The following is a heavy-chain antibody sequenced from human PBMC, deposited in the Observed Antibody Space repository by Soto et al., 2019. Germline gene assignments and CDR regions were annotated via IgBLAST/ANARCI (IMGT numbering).Heavy chain of an antibody. CDR2: ISGSGGST. Sequence: GGSLRLSCAASGFTLSSYAMSWVRQAPGKGLEWVSAISGSGGSTYYADSVKGRFTISRDNSKNTLYLQMNSLRAEDTAVYYCAKDGRYYDFWSGYLPQDAFDIWGQGTMVTVSS. CDR3: AKDGRYYDFWSGYLPQDAFDI. J-gene: IGHJ3*02. V-gene: IGHV3-23*01. D-gene: IGHD3-3*01. CDR1: GFTLSSYA.